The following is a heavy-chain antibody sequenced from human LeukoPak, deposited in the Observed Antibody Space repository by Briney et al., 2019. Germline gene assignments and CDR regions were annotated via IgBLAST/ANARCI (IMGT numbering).Heavy chain of an antibody. CDR1: GDSISGSNW. CDR3: ARDGLLRVVPAAIGDYYYMDV. Sequence: PSETLSLTCDVSGDSISGSNWWNWVRQPPGKGLEWIGYTSYSGSTDYNPSLKSRVTMSVDTSKNQFSLKLTSVIAADTAVYYCARDGLLRVVPAAIGDYYYMDVWGKGTTVTISS. J-gene: IGHJ6*03. CDR2: TSYSGST. V-gene: IGHV4-4*02. D-gene: IGHD2-2*01.